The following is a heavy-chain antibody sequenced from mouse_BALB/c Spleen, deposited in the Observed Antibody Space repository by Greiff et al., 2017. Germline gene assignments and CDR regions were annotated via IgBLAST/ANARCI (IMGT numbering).Heavy chain of an antibody. Sequence: EVKVVESGGGLVQPGGSLKLSCAASGFTFSSYGMSWVRQTPDKRLELVATINSNGGSTYYPDSVKGRFTISRDNAKNTLYLQMSSLKSEDTAMYYCAREGNYYDYDGYFDYWGQGTTLTVSS. J-gene: IGHJ2*01. D-gene: IGHD2-4*01. CDR1: GFTFSSYG. V-gene: IGHV5-6-3*01. CDR3: AREGNYYDYDGYFDY. CDR2: INSNGGST.